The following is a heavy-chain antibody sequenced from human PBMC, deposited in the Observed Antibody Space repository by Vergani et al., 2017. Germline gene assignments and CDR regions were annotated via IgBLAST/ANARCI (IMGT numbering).Heavy chain of an antibody. J-gene: IGHJ4*02. Sequence: QVQLVESGGGVVQPGGSLRLSCAASGFTFSSYGMHWVRQAPGKGLEWVAFIRYDGYNKYYADAVKGRFTISRDNSKNTLYLQINSLRAEDTAVYYCAKDVRDYALDYWGQGTLVTVSS. CDR2: IRYDGYNK. CDR3: AKDVRDYALDY. D-gene: IGHD2-2*01. V-gene: IGHV3-30*02. CDR1: GFTFSSYG.